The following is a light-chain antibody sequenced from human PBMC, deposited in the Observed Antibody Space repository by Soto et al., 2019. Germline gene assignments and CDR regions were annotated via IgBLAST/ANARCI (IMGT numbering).Light chain of an antibody. Sequence: HSALTQPASVSGSPGQSITISCTGTSSDVGGYNYVSWYQQHPGKAPKLMIYDVSNRPSGVSNRFSGSKSGNTASLTISGLQAEDEADYCSSYTSSSTLYVFGTGTKVTVL. CDR1: SSDVGGYNY. J-gene: IGLJ1*01. V-gene: IGLV2-14*01. CDR3: SSYTSSSTLYV. CDR2: DVS.